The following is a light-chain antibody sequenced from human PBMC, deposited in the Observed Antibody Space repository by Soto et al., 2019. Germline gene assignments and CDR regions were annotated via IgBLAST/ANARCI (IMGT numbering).Light chain of an antibody. J-gene: IGKJ1*01. CDR1: QTISSW. CDR3: QHYNSYSEA. V-gene: IGKV1-5*03. CDR2: KAS. Sequence: IQMTQSPSTLSGSVGDRVTITCRASQTISSWLAWYQQKPGKAPKLLSYKASTLKSGVPSRYSGSGSGTEFTLTISRLQPDDFATYYCQHYNSYSEAFGQGTKVELK.